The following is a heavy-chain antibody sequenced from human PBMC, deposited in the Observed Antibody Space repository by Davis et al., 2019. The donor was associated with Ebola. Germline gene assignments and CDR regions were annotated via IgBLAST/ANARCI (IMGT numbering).Heavy chain of an antibody. CDR3: VRGWLRSGFES. Sequence: PGGSLRLSCAASGFTVSSNYMSWVRQAPGKGLEWVSVIYSGGSTYYADSVKGRFTISRDNSKNTLCLQMNSLRAEDTAVYYCVRGWLRSGFESWGQGTLVIVSS. CDR2: IYSGGST. V-gene: IGHV3-66*01. D-gene: IGHD5-24*01. CDR1: GFTVSSNY. J-gene: IGHJ4*02.